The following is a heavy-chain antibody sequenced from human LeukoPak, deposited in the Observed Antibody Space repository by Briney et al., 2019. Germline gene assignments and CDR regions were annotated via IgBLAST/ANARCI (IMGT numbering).Heavy chain of an antibody. Sequence: GGSLRLSCAASGFTFSTYAMYWVRQAPGKGLEWVSAISVSGSSTYYADSVKGRFTISRDNSKNTLYLQMNSLRAEDTAVYHCTKGRGSPNWFDSWGQGTLVTVSS. V-gene: IGHV3-23*01. J-gene: IGHJ5*01. CDR2: ISVSGSST. CDR1: GFTFSTYA. CDR3: TKGRGSPNWFDS. D-gene: IGHD1-26*01.